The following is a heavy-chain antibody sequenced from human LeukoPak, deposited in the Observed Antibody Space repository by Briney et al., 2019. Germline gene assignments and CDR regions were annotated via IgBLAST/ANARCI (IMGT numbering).Heavy chain of an antibody. J-gene: IGHJ5*02. D-gene: IGHD3-9*01. Sequence: SETLSLTCTVSGGSISSSSYYWGWIRQPPGKGLEWIGSIYYSGSTYYNPSLKSRVTISVNTSKNQFSLKLSSMTAEATDVYYCARHVATTIFSSFDPWGQGTLVTVSS. CDR3: ARHVATTIFSSFDP. V-gene: IGHV4-39*01. CDR2: IYYSGST. CDR1: GGSISSSSYY.